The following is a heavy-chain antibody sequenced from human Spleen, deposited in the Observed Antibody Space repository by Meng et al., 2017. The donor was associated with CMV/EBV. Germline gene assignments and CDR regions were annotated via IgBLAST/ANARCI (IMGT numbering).Heavy chain of an antibody. J-gene: IGHJ6*02. CDR3: ARASKDYLSGHWDYGMEV. CDR1: GFTFRDYD. V-gene: IGHV3-13*01. Sequence: GESLKISCAASGFTFRDYDMHWVRQPPGKGLEWVSAIGTLADTFYPDSVKGRFTISRENAKSSVYLQLSSLRAGDTAVYYCARASKDYLSGHWDYGMEVWGQGTTVTVSS. D-gene: IGHD3-3*01. CDR2: IGTLADT.